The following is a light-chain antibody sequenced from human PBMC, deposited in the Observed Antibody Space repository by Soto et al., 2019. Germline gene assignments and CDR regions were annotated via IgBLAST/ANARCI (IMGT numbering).Light chain of an antibody. J-gene: IGKJ1*01. CDR1: QSISGW. CDR3: HQRQSWPRT. V-gene: IGKV1-5*01. Sequence: DIQMTQSPSTLSASVGDRVTITCRARQSISGWLAWYQQKPGKAPKLLIYDASSLESGVPSRFSGSASGTEFTLTISSLQPDDFAVYYCHQRQSWPRTFGQGTTVDI. CDR2: DAS.